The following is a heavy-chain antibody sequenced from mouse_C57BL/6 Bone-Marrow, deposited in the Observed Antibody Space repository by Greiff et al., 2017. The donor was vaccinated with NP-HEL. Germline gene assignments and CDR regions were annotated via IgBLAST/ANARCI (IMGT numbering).Heavy chain of an antibody. Sequence: VKLQESGAELVKPGASVKMSCKASGYTFTSYWITWVKQRPGQGLEWIGDIYPGSGSTNYNEKFKSKATLTVDTSSSTAYMQLSSLTSEDSAVYYCAHDYDMDYWGQGTSVTVSS. D-gene: IGHD2-4*01. CDR1: GYTFTSYW. CDR2: IYPGSGST. J-gene: IGHJ4*01. CDR3: AHDYDMDY. V-gene: IGHV1-55*01.